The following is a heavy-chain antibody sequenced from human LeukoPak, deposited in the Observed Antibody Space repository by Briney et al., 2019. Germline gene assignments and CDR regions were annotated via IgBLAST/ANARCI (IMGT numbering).Heavy chain of an antibody. CDR2: IIPIFGTA. Sequence: GASVKVSCKASGGTFSSYAISWVRQAPGQGLEWMGGIIPIFGTANYAQKFQGRVTITADESTSTAYMELSSLRSEDTAVYYCARAVNMVPGYCSSTSCYWAYYYYMDVWGKGTTVTVSS. CDR3: ARAVNMVPGYCSSTSCYWAYYYYMDV. CDR1: GGTFSSYA. V-gene: IGHV1-69*01. J-gene: IGHJ6*03. D-gene: IGHD2-2*01.